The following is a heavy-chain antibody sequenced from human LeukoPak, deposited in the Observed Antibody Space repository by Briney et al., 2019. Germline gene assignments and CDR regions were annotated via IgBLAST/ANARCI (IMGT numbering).Heavy chain of an antibody. V-gene: IGHV3-15*01. D-gene: IGHD7-27*01. CDR1: GINFSNAW. CDR3: TTDRGWGADMDY. J-gene: IGHJ4*02. Sequence: GGSLRLSCAASGINFSNAWLRWVRQAPGKGLEWVGRIKSKKDGEITDYAAPVKGRFTISRDDSKNTLYLQMNSLKTEDTAVYYCTTDRGWGADMDYWGQGTLVTVSS. CDR2: IKSKKDGEIT.